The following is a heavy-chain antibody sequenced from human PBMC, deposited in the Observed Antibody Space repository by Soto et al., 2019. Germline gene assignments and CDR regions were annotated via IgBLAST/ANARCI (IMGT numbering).Heavy chain of an antibody. Sequence: QVQLVQSGAEEKKPGASVKVSCKAYGYTFTDYSVHWVRQAPGQRPEWMGWINAGSGYTKYSEEFQGRVTITMDTSASTAYMALSSLTSEATAVYYWARWWYSGDYWGQGTLVTVSS. CDR2: INAGSGYT. D-gene: IGHD2-15*01. CDR3: ARWWYSGDY. J-gene: IGHJ4*02. V-gene: IGHV1-3*05. CDR1: GYTFTDYS.